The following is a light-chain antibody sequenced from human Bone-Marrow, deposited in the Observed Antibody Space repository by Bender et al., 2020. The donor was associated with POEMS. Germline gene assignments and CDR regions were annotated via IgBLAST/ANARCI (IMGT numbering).Light chain of an antibody. CDR3: QSWGSNTAV. J-gene: IGLJ2*01. CDR2: QDT. CDR1: KLGEEY. Sequence: SYELTQPPSVSVSPGQTATITCSGEKLGEEYACWYQQKQGQSPVVVIYQDTKRPSGIPERFSGSTSGNTASLTISGTQTMDEADYYCQSWGSNTAVFGGGTKLTVL. V-gene: IGLV3-1*01.